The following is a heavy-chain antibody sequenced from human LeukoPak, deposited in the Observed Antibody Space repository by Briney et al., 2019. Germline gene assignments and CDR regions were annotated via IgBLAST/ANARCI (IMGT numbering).Heavy chain of an antibody. J-gene: IGHJ4*02. V-gene: IGHV1-69*05. CDR1: GGTFSSYA. D-gene: IGHD6-19*01. CDR2: IVPIFGTA. Sequence: SVKVSCKASGGTFSSYAISWVRQAPGQGLEWMGGIVPIFGTANYAQKFQGRVTITTDESTSTAYMELSSLRSEDTAVYYCASHSSAWYEFDYWGQGTLVTVSS. CDR3: ASHSSAWYEFDY.